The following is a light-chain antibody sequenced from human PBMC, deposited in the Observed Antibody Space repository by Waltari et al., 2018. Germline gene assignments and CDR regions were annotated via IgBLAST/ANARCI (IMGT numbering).Light chain of an antibody. CDR2: GNN. Sequence: QSVLTQPPSVSGAPGQRVTISCTGSSSNIGARDGVHWFQQLPGTAPRLLIYGNNNRPSGVPDRFSGSKSGTSASLAITGLQAEDEADYYCQSYDGSHVVFGGGTKLTVL. CDR1: SSNIGARDG. V-gene: IGLV1-40*01. J-gene: IGLJ2*01. CDR3: QSYDGSHVV.